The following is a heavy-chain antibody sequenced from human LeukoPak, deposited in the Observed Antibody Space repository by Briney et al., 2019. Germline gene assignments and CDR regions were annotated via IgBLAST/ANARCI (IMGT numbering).Heavy chain of an antibody. CDR3: ARHTAAAGTYRYYYGMDV. D-gene: IGHD6-13*01. CDR2: IYPGDSDT. CDR1: GYSFTGYW. V-gene: IGHV5-51*01. J-gene: IGHJ6*02. Sequence: GESLKISCKGSGYSFTGYWIGWVRQMPGKGLDWMGIIYPGDSDTRYSPSFQGQVTISADKSISTAYLQWSSLKASDTAMYYCARHTAAAGTYRYYYGMDVWGQGTTVTVSS.